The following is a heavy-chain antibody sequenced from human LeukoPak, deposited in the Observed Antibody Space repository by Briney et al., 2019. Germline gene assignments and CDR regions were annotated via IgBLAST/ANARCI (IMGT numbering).Heavy chain of an antibody. CDR3: ARVVAAAGTVGLFDY. CDR2: INHSGST. J-gene: IGHJ4*02. CDR1: GGSFSGYY. Sequence: SETLSLTCAVYGGSFSGYYWSWIRQPPGKGLEWIGEINHSGSTNYNPSLKSRVTISVDTSKSQFSLKLSSVTAADTAVYYCARVVAAAGTVGLFDYWGQGTLVTVSS. D-gene: IGHD6-13*01. V-gene: IGHV4-34*01.